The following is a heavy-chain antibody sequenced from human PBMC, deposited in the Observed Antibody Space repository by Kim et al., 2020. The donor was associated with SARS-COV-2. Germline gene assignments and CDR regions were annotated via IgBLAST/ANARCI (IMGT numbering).Heavy chain of an antibody. D-gene: IGHD3-10*01. Sequence: GGSLRLSCAASGFTFSSYSMNWVRQAPGKGLEWVSSISSSSSYIYYADSVKGRFTISRDNAKNSLYLQMNSLRAEDTAVYYCARVFYYGSGSYSNDYWGQGTLVTVSS. J-gene: IGHJ4*02. CDR3: ARVFYYGSGSYSNDY. V-gene: IGHV3-21*01. CDR1: GFTFSSYS. CDR2: ISSSSSYI.